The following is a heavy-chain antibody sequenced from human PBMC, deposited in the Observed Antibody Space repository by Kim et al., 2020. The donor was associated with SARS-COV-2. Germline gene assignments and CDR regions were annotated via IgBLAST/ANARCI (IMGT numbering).Heavy chain of an antibody. CDR1: GGTFSSYA. D-gene: IGHD1-26*01. CDR3: ARDLGAGGSYSYNWFDP. Sequence: SVKVSCKASGGTFSSYAISWVRQAPGQGLEWMGGIIPIFGTANYAQKFQGRVTITADESTSTAYMELSSLRSEDTAVYYCARDLGAGGSYSYNWFDPWGQGTLVTVSS. V-gene: IGHV1-69*13. CDR2: IIPIFGTA. J-gene: IGHJ5*02.